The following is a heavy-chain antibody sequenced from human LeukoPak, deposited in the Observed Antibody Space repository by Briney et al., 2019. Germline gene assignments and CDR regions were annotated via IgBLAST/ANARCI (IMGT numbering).Heavy chain of an antibody. CDR2: IYYRGTT. J-gene: IGHJ6*04. CDR3: ASARTTAFMDV. D-gene: IGHD2-2*01. V-gene: IGHV4-39*07. Sequence: SETLSLTCTVSGGSISSSNYYWGWIRQPPGKGLEWIGSIYYRGTTYYNPSLKSRVTMSVDTSKNQFSLKLSSVTAADTAVYYCASARTTAFMDVWGKGTTVTVSS. CDR1: GGSISSSNYY.